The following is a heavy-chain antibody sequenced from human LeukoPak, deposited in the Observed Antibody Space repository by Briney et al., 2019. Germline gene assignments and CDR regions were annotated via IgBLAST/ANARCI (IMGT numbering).Heavy chain of an antibody. CDR2: ISRSASYM. CDR1: GFTLSTYS. CDR3: ARGGVGLVIIPGWEYDYYGMDV. V-gene: IGHV3-21*01. D-gene: IGHD3/OR15-3a*01. J-gene: IGHJ6*02. Sequence: PGGSLRLSCAASGFTLSTYSMNWVRQAPGKGLERVSSISRSASYMCYADSVKGRFTISRDNAKNSLYLQMNSLRAEDTAVYYCARGGVGLVIIPGWEYDYYGMDVWGQGTTVTVSS.